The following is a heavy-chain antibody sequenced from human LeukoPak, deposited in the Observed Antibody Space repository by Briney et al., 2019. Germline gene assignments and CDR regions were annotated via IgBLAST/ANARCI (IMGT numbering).Heavy chain of an antibody. J-gene: IGHJ4*02. CDR3: ASSLGIAAAGGFDY. V-gene: IGHV1-8*03. Sequence: ASVKVSCKASGYTFTSYYMHWVRQAPGQGLEWMGWMNPNSGNTGYAQKFQGRVTITRNTSISTAYMELSSLRSEDTAVYYCASSLGIAAAGGFDYWGQGTLVTVSS. D-gene: IGHD6-13*01. CDR2: MNPNSGNT. CDR1: GYTFTSYY.